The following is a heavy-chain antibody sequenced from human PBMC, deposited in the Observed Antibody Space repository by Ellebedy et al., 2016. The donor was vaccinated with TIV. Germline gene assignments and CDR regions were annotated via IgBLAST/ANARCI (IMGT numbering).Heavy chain of an antibody. D-gene: IGHD2-2*01. CDR2: ISHSGRT. CDR1: GGSLSDHY. J-gene: IGHJ3*02. Sequence: SETLSLXCAVSGGSLSDHYWNWIRQAPGKELEWMGEISHSGRTNYNPSLKSRFVISADTSKNQFSLKVNSVTAADTAVYYCVRGDRSKALTVPTARRKNAFDIWGQGTMVTVAS. CDR3: VRGDRSKALTVPTARRKNAFDI. V-gene: IGHV4-34*01.